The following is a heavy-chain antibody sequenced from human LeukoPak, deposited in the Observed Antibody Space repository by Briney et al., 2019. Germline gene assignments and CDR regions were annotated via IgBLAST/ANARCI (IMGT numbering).Heavy chain of an antibody. CDR3: AKEPIITIFGVGSMDV. D-gene: IGHD3-3*01. V-gene: IGHV3-23*01. J-gene: IGHJ6*02. CDR2: ISGSGGST. Sequence: GGSLRLSCAASEFTFSSYAMSWVRQAPGKGLEWVSAISGSGGSTYYADSVKGRFTISRDNSKNTLYLQMNSLRAEDTAVYYCAKEPIITIFGVGSMDVWGQGTTVTVSS. CDR1: EFTFSSYA.